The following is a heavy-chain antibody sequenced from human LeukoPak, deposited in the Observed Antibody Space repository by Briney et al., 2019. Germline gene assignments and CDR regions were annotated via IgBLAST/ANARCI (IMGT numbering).Heavy chain of an antibody. D-gene: IGHD2-2*01. J-gene: IGHJ3*02. Sequence: GGSLRLSCAASGFTFSSYAMSWVRQAPGKGLEWVAVISYDGSNKYYADSVKGRFTISRDNSKNTLYLQMNSLRVDDTAVYYCARESYCSSTSCYDAFDIWGQGTMVTVSS. CDR1: GFTFSSYA. CDR2: ISYDGSNK. V-gene: IGHV3-30-3*01. CDR3: ARESYCSSTSCYDAFDI.